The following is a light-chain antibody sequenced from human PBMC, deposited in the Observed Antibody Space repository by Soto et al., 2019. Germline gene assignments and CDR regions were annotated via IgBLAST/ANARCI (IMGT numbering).Light chain of an antibody. Sequence: EIVLTQSPGTLSLSPGERATLSCRASQSVSRSYLAWYQQKPGQAPRLLIYGASSRANGIPDRFSGRGSGKDFTLTISRLEPEDVAVYYCQQYGSSTLFTFGPGNKVDIK. CDR2: GAS. V-gene: IGKV3-20*01. J-gene: IGKJ3*01. CDR3: QQYGSSTLFT. CDR1: QSVSRSY.